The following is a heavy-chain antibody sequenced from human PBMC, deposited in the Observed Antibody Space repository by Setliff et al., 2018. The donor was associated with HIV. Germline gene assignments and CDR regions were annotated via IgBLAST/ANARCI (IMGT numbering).Heavy chain of an antibody. CDR1: GGTFSSYA. V-gene: IGHV1-69*10. J-gene: IGHJ6*02. CDR3: ASSWSRVPYYGLDV. CDR2: IIPILGIA. D-gene: IGHD6-13*01. Sequence: SVKVSCKASGGTFSSYAISWVRQAPGQGLEWMGGIIPILGIANYAQKFQGRVTITADESTSTAYMELSSLRSEDTAVYYCASSWSRVPYYGLDVWGQGTTVTVSS.